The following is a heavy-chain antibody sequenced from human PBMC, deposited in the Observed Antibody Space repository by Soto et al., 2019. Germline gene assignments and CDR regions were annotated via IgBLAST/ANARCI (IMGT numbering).Heavy chain of an antibody. CDR3: ARVKTYYYGSGRRYYGMDV. Sequence: QVQLQESGPGLVKPSGTLSLTCAVSGGSISSSNWWSWVRQPPGKGLEWIGEIYHSGSTNYNPSLKSRVTISVDKSKNQFSLKLSSVTAADTAVYSCARVKTYYYGSGRRYYGMDVWGQGTTVTVSS. CDR1: GGSISSSNW. CDR2: IYHSGST. D-gene: IGHD3-10*01. J-gene: IGHJ6*02. V-gene: IGHV4-4*02.